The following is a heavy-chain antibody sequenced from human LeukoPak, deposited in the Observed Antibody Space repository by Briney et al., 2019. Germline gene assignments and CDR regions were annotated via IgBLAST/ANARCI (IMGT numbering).Heavy chain of an antibody. CDR2: ISYDGSNK. Sequence: GGSLRLSCAASGFTFSSYAMHWVRQAPGKGLEWVAVISYDGSNKYYADSVKGRFTISRDNSKNTLYLQMNSLRAEDTAVYYCAREDGYTGYMDVWGKGTTVTVSS. CDR1: GFTFSSYA. V-gene: IGHV3-30*04. J-gene: IGHJ6*03. D-gene: IGHD5-24*01. CDR3: AREDGYTGYMDV.